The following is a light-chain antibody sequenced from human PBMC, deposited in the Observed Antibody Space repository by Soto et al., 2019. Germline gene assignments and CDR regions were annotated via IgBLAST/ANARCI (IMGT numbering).Light chain of an antibody. CDR3: QQYNSYSQT. CDR1: QSIRSY. Sequence: EIVMTQSPATLSVSLGERVTLSCRASQSIRSYFAWYQQKPGKAPRLLIFGASTRASGIPARFSGSGSGTEFTLTISSLRSDDFAVYYCQQYNSYSQTFGQGTKVDIK. J-gene: IGKJ1*01. CDR2: GAS. V-gene: IGKV3-15*01.